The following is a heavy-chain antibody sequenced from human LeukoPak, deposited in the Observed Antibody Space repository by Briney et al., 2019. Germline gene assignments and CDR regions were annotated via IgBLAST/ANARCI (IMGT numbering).Heavy chain of an antibody. Sequence: SETLSLTCTVSGGSISSSSYYWGWIRQPPGKGQEWIGSSYYSGSTYYNPSLKSRVTISVDTSKNQFSLTLSSVTAADTAVYYCARHYHFWSGYSAYMDVWGRGTTVTLSS. D-gene: IGHD3-3*01. J-gene: IGHJ6*03. CDR1: GGSISSSSYY. CDR3: ARHYHFWSGYSAYMDV. CDR2: SYYSGST. V-gene: IGHV4-39*01.